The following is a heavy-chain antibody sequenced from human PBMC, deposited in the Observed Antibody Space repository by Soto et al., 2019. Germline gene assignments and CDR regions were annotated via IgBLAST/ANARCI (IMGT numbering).Heavy chain of an antibody. D-gene: IGHD3-10*01. Sequence: VQVVASGGGWVQPGRSLRLPCAVSGFSLEQYVMHWVRQAPGKGLECVSTVSPTGDTVAYADSVEGRFTVSRANAKNSLYLQMNSLKCDDTAFYYCLKDAPNGSSDDWCQGTLVTVSS. CDR1: GFSLEQYV. CDR2: VSPTGDTV. V-gene: IGHV3-9*01. J-gene: IGHJ4*02. CDR3: LKDAPNGSSDD.